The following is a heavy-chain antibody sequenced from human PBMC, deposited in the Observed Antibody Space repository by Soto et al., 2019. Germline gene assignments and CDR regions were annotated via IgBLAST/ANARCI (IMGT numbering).Heavy chain of an antibody. CDR3: ARGVYCSGGSCFLRHYYYGMDV. D-gene: IGHD2-15*01. Sequence: GGSLRLSCAASGFTFSSYAMHWVRQAPGKGLEWVAVIPYDGSNKYYADSVKGRLTISRDNSKNTLYLQMNSLRAEDTAVYYCARGVYCSGGSCFLRHYYYGMDVWGQGTTVTVSS. CDR2: IPYDGSNK. CDR1: GFTFSSYA. J-gene: IGHJ6*02. V-gene: IGHV3-30-3*01.